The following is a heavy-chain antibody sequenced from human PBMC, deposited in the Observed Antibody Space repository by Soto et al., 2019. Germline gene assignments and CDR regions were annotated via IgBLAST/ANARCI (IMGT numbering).Heavy chain of an antibody. J-gene: IGHJ5*02. Sequence: EVQLLESGGGLVQPGGSLRLSCAASGFTFSSYAMSWARQAPGKGLEWVSAISGSGGSTYYADSVKGRFTISRDNSKNTLYLQMNSLRAEDTAVYYCAKDAPMVRGVKRSPNWFDPWGQGTLVTVSS. CDR3: AKDAPMVRGVKRSPNWFDP. V-gene: IGHV3-23*01. CDR1: GFTFSSYA. CDR2: ISGSGGST. D-gene: IGHD3-10*01.